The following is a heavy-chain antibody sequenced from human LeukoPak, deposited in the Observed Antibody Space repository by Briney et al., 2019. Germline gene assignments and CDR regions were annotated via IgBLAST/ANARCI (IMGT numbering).Heavy chain of an antibody. V-gene: IGHV3-23*01. CDR3: AKQLGYCSDGSCYFPY. J-gene: IGHJ4*02. D-gene: IGHD2-15*01. CDR2: ISNNGGYT. Sequence: PGGSLRLSCVASGFPFSSYWMTWVRQAPGKGLEWVSAISNNGGYTYYADSVQGRFTISRDNSKSTLCLQMNSLRAEDTAVYHCAKQLGYCSDGSCYFPYWGQGTLVTVSS. CDR1: GFPFSSYW.